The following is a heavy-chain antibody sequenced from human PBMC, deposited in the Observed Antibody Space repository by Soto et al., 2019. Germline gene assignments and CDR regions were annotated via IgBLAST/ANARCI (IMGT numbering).Heavy chain of an antibody. J-gene: IGHJ4*02. D-gene: IGHD3-10*01. CDR1: GGSISRGGHY. CDR2: IYYSGYT. CDR3: ARDRGGRLEYDSGSSFDY. V-gene: IGHV4-31*03. Sequence: QVQLQESGPGLVKPSQTLSLTCTVSGGSISRGGHYWSWIRQHPGKGLEWIGYIYYSGYTYYKPSLKSRVTISVDTSKNQFSLKLRSVTAADTAVYSCARDRGGRLEYDSGSSFDYWGQGTLVTVSS.